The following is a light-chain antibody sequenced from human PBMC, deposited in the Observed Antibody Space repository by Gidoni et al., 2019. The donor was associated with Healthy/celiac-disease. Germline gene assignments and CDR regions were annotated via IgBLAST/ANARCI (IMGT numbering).Light chain of an antibody. V-gene: IGKV4-1*01. Sequence: DIVLTPSPHSLAVSLGESATINCKSSQSVLYSSNNKNYLAWYQQKPGQPPKLLIYWASTRESGVPDRFSGSGSGTDFTLTISSLQAEDVAVYYCQQYYSTPYTFGQGTKLEIK. CDR2: WAS. CDR3: QQYYSTPYT. J-gene: IGKJ2*01. CDR1: QSVLYSSNNKNY.